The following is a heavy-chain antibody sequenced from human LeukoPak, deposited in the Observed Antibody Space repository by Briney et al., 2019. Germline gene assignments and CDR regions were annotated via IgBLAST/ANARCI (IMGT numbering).Heavy chain of an antibody. J-gene: IGHJ4*02. CDR1: GFTFSDYY. CDR3: ARFPTMARFSGTINWCAL. D-gene: IGHD4/OR15-4a*01. Sequence: GGSLRLSCAASGFTFSDYYMSWIRQAPGKGLEWVSYISSSSSYTNYADSVKGRFTISRDNAKNSLYLQMNSLRAEDTAVYYCARFPTMARFSGTINWCALGGGGTL. CDR2: ISSSSSYT. V-gene: IGHV3-11*06.